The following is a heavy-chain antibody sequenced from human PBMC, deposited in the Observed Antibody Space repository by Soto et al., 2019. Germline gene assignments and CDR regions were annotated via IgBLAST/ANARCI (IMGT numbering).Heavy chain of an antibody. CDR3: ARGEGYHFWSGYYRPDAPADDNWFDP. Sequence: PGGSLRLSCAASGFTFSSYWMHWVRQAPGKGLVWVSRINSDGSSTSYADSVKGRFTISRDNAKNTLYLQMNSLRAEDTAVYYCARGEGYHFWSGYYRPDAPADDNWFDPWGKGPLVSVSS. CDR2: INSDGSST. V-gene: IGHV3-74*01. J-gene: IGHJ5*02. CDR1: GFTFSSYW. D-gene: IGHD3-3*02.